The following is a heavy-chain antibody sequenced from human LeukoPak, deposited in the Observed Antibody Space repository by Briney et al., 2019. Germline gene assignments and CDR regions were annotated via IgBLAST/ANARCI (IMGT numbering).Heavy chain of an antibody. J-gene: IGHJ4*02. V-gene: IGHV4-59*01. D-gene: IGHD3-3*01. Sequence: SETLSLTCTVSGGSISSYYWSWIRQPPGKGLEWIGYIYYSGSTNYNPSLKSRVTISVDTSKNQFSLKLSSVTAADTAVYYCARGPNDDFWSGYYHGGGFYYWRQGTLVTVSS. CDR2: IYYSGST. CDR3: ARGPNDDFWSGYYHGGGFYY. CDR1: GGSISSYY.